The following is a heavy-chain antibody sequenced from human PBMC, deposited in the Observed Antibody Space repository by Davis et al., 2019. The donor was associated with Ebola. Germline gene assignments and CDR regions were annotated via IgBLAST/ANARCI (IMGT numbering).Heavy chain of an antibody. CDR2: IYYSGST. CDR3: ARLNLAARAYYFDY. Sequence: PSETLSLTCTVSGGSISSYYWSWIRQPPGKGLEWIGYIYYSGSTNYNPSLKSRVTISVDTSKNQFSLKLSSVTAADTAVYYCARLNLAARAYYFDYWGQGTLVTVSS. V-gene: IGHV4-59*08. J-gene: IGHJ4*02. D-gene: IGHD6-6*01. CDR1: GGSISSYY.